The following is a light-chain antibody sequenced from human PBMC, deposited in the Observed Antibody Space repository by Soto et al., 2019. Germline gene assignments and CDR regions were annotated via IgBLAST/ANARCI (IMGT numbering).Light chain of an antibody. J-gene: IGKJ1*01. Sequence: DPQITQSPSILSPSVPERVTIARRASQSISSWLAWYQQKPGKAPNLLIHKASHLESGVPSRFSGRGSGTEFTLTISSLQPGDFATYYCQHYNTYPWTFGQGTKVDIK. CDR3: QHYNTYPWT. CDR1: QSISSW. V-gene: IGKV1-5*03. CDR2: KAS.